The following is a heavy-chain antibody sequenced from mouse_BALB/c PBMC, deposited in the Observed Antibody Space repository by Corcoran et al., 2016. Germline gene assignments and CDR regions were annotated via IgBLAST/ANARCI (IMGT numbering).Heavy chain of an antibody. D-gene: IGHD2-4*01. CDR1: GFNITDTY. Sequence: EVQLQQSGAELVKPGASVKLSYTASGFNITDTYMHWVKQRPEQGLEWIGRIDPANGNTKYDPKFQGKATITADTSSNTAYLQLSSLTSEDTAVYYCARGGLRRGYAMDYWGQGTSVTVSS. V-gene: IGHV14-3*02. J-gene: IGHJ4*01. CDR2: IDPANGNT. CDR3: ARGGLRRGYAMDY.